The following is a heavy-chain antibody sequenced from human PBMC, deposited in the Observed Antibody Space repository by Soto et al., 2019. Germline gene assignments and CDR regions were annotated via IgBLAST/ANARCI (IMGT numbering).Heavy chain of an antibody. CDR3: ARGSNHFDY. CDR1: GFTFSPFW. CDR2: INSDGNST. D-gene: IGHD4-4*01. V-gene: IGHV3-74*01. Sequence: EVQLVESGGGLVQPGGSLRLSCAASGFTFSPFWMHWVRQVPGKGPVWVSRINSDGNSTSYADSVKGRFTISRDNAKNTLYLQMNSLRAEDTTVYYCARGSNHFDYWGQGTLVTVSS. J-gene: IGHJ4*02.